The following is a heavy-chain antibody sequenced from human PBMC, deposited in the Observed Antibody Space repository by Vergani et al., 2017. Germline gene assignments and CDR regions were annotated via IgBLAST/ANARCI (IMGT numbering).Heavy chain of an antibody. V-gene: IGHV1-69*09. CDR3: ARDSGSYLLDY. CDR1: GYPFTGYY. CDR2: IIPILGIA. Sequence: QVQLVQSGAEVKKPGASVKVSCKASGYPFTGYYMHWVRQAPGQGLEWMGRIIPILGIANYAQKFQGRVTITADKSTSTAYMELSSLRSEDTAVYYCARDSGSYLLDYWGQGTLVTVSS. J-gene: IGHJ4*02. D-gene: IGHD1-26*01.